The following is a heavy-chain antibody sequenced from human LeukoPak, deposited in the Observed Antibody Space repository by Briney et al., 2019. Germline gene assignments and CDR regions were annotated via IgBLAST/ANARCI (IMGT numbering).Heavy chain of an antibody. D-gene: IGHD3-22*01. J-gene: IGHJ3*02. CDR3: ARDSFYYYDGSGSDAFDI. CDR1: GGSISSYY. Sequence: SETLSLTCTVSGGSISSYYWSWIRQPPGEGLEWIGYIYYSGSTNYNPSLKSRVTISVDTSKNQFSLKLSSVTAADTAVYYCARDSFYYYDGSGSDAFDIWGQGTMVTVSS. CDR2: IYYSGST. V-gene: IGHV4-59*01.